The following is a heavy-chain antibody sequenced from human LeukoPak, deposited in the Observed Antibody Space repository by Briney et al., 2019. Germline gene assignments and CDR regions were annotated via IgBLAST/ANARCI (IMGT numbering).Heavy chain of an antibody. CDR1: GDSIRSYY. V-gene: IGHV4-59*13. Sequence: SETLSLTCTVSGDSIRSYYWSWLPQPPGQGLEGSGYIYYSGHTNYNPSLKSRVTISVDTSKNQFSLKLSSVTAADAAVYYCARGPMQPSGSYYVDYLDYWGQGTLVTVSS. J-gene: IGHJ4*02. D-gene: IGHD1-26*01. CDR2: IYYSGHT. CDR3: ARGPMQPSGSYYVDYLDY.